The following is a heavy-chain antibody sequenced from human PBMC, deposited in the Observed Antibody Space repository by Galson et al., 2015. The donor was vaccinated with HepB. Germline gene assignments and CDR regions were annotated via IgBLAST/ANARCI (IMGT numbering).Heavy chain of an antibody. Sequence: SVKVSCKASGFTFTSSAVQWVRQARGQRLEWIGWIVVGSGNTNYAQKFQERVTITRDMSTSTAYMELSSLRSEDTAVYYCAAAGGGSYYDFWSGYYPPYYYGMDVWGQGTTVTVSS. J-gene: IGHJ6*02. D-gene: IGHD3-3*01. CDR3: AAAGGGSYYDFWSGYYPPYYYGMDV. CDR1: GFTFTSSA. V-gene: IGHV1-58*01. CDR2: IVVGSGNT.